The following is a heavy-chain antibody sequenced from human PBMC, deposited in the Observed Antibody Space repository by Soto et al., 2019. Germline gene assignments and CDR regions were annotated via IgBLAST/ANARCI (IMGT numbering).Heavy chain of an antibody. V-gene: IGHV1-2*02. D-gene: IGHD6-6*01. CDR1: GYTFTNYN. Sequence: QVQLVQSGAEVKKPGASMKVSCKDSGYTFTNYNIYWVRQAPGQGLEWMGWIYPTDGGTNYAQKFQGRVTMTRDTSISTAYMELSRLSSDDTAVYYCASGRDRGSSESSFDSWGQGTLVTVSS. CDR3: ASGRDRGSSESSFDS. CDR2: IYPTDGGT. J-gene: IGHJ4*02.